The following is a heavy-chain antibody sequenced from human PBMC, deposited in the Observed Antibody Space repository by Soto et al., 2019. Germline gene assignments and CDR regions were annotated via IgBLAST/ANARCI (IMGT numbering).Heavy chain of an antibody. CDR3: TRGDWWELPTMDY. CDR1: GFTFSGSA. Sequence: HPGGSLRLSCEASGFTFSGSAMHWVRQASGKGLEWVGRIRIKANSYATAYAASVKGRFTISRDDSKNTAYLQMNSLKTEDTAVYFCTRGDWWELPTMDYWGQGISVTVSS. V-gene: IGHV3-73*01. CDR2: IRIKANSYAT. J-gene: IGHJ4*02. D-gene: IGHD1-26*01.